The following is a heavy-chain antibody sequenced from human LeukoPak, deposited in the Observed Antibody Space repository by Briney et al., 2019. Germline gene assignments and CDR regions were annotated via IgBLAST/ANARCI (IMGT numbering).Heavy chain of an antibody. Sequence: SETLSLTCTVSGGSISSYYWSWIWQPPGKGLEWIGYIYYSGSINYNPSLKSRVTISVDTSKNQFSLKPRFVTAADTAVYYCARGVKIEYSSSSRNWYFDLWGRGTLVTVSS. CDR1: GGSISSYY. CDR3: ARGVKIEYSSSSRNWYFDL. V-gene: IGHV4-59*08. D-gene: IGHD6-6*01. CDR2: IYYSGSI. J-gene: IGHJ2*01.